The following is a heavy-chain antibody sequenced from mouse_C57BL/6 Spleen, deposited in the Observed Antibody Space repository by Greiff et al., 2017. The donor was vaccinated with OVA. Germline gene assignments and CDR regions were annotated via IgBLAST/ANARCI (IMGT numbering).Heavy chain of an antibody. J-gene: IGHJ2*01. CDR1: GYTFTSYW. CDR2: IYPGSGST. V-gene: IGHV1-55*01. CDR3: ARCQLGRGYYFDY. Sequence: QVHVKQPGAELVKPGASVKMSCKASGYTFTSYWITWVKQRPGHGLEWIGDIYPGSGSTNYNEKFKSKATLTVDTSSSTAYMQLSSLTSEDSAVYYCARCQLGRGYYFDYWGQGTTLTVSS. D-gene: IGHD4-1*02.